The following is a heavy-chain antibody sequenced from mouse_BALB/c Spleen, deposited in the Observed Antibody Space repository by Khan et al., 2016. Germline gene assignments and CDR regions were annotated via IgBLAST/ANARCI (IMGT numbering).Heavy chain of an antibody. J-gene: IGHJ4*01. CDR2: INYSGGT. D-gene: IGHD2-3*01. CDR1: GDSITNGY. CDR3: ARGDGYPYGLDY. V-gene: IGHV3-8*02. Sequence: VQLQESGPSLVKPSQTLSLTCSVTGDSITNGYWNWVRQFPGHALEYMGYINYSGGTNYNPSRKSRISITRDTSKNHYYLQLNTVTTEDAATYYCARGDGYPYGLDYWGHGTAITVSS.